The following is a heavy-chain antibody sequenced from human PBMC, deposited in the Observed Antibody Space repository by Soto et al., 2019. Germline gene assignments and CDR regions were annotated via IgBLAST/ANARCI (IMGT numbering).Heavy chain of an antibody. CDR1: GCFLSESY. CDR3: VRIRYQLPSSVLWLDP. D-gene: IGHD3-16*01. J-gene: IGHJ5*02. Sequence: AETLSLTCAVYGCFLSESYWTWIRQPPGKGLEWIGEINHVEGTNYNPSLKSRVTMSVDTSQNQFSLRLISVTAADTAMYFCVRIRYQLPSSVLWLDPWGQGTPVTVSS. V-gene: IGHV4-34*01. CDR2: INHVEGT.